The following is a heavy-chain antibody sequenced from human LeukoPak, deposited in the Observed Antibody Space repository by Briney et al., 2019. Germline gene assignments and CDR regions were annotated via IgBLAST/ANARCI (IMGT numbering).Heavy chain of an antibody. CDR2: ISWDGGST. V-gene: IGHV3-43*01. D-gene: IGHD5-12*01. CDR1: GFTFDDYT. Sequence: GGSLRLSCAASGFTFDDYTMHWVRQAPGKDLEWVSLISWDGGSTYYADSVKGRFTISRDNSKNSLYLQMNSLRTEDTALYYCAREREELVATILYYYGMDVWGQGTTVTVSS. CDR3: AREREELVATILYYYGMDV. J-gene: IGHJ6*02.